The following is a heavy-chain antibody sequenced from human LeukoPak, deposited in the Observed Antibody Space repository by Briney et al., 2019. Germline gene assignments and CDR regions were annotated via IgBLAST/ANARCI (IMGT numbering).Heavy chain of an antibody. CDR3: ARGLQNYYGLDV. CDR1: GFTFKAYC. Sequence: GAPRPPCSTVGFTFKAYCLHRVRQAPGKGVGGVAVIWYDGNNKYYADSVKGRFTISRDNSKSTLYLQTNTLRAEDTAVYYCARGLQNYYGLDVWGQGTTVTVSS. V-gene: IGHV3-33*01. CDR2: IWYDGNNK. J-gene: IGHJ6*02.